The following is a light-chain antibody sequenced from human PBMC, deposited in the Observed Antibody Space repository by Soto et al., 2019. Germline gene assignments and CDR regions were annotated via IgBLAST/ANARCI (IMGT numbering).Light chain of an antibody. Sequence: DIRMTQSPSSLSASVGDRVTITCRASQSISKYLNWYQHKPGKGPKLLIYGASTLQSGVPSRFSGSGSGTDFTLTISSLEPEDFAVYHCQQRSNWPPEVTFAQGRLLEIK. J-gene: IGKJ5*01. CDR3: QQRSNWPPEVT. V-gene: IGKV1-39*01. CDR2: GAS. CDR1: QSISKY.